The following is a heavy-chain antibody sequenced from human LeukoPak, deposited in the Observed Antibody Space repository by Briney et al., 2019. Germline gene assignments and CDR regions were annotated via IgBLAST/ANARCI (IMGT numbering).Heavy chain of an antibody. CDR3: ARDHDGVVVVAASKGMDV. V-gene: IGHV3-21*01. J-gene: IGHJ6*04. D-gene: IGHD2-15*01. Sequence: PGGSLRLSCAASGFTFSSYSMNWVRQAPGKGLEWVSSINSSSSYIYYADSVKGRFTISRDNAKNSLYLQMNSLRAEDTAVYYCARDHDGVVVVAASKGMDVWGKGTTVTVSS. CDR2: INSSSSYI. CDR1: GFTFSSYS.